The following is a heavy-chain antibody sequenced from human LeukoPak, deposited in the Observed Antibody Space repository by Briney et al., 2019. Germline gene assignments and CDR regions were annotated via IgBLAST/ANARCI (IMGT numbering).Heavy chain of an antibody. CDR2: FDPEDGET. V-gene: IGHV1-24*01. D-gene: IGHD3-16*01. J-gene: IGHJ5*02. Sequence: ASVKVSCKVSGYTLTELSMHWVRQAPGKGLEWMGGFDPEDGETIYAQKFQGRVTMTEDTSTDTAYMELSSLRSEDTAVYYCATVGEFLTGFNRGIKLGSNWLDPWGQGTLVTISS. CDR1: GYTLTELS. CDR3: ATVGEFLTGFNRGIKLGSNWLDP.